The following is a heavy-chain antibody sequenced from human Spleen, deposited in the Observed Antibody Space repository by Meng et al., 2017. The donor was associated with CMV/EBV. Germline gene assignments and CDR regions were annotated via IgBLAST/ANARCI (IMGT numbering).Heavy chain of an antibody. CDR1: GFTFDDYA. Sequence: SLKISCAASGFTFDDYAMHWVRQAPGKGLEWVSGISWNSGSIGYADSVKGRFTISRDNAKNSLYLQMNSLRAEDMALYYCARGGSYYEVDYWGQGTLVTVS. J-gene: IGHJ4*02. CDR3: ARGGSYYEVDY. CDR2: ISWNSGSI. V-gene: IGHV3-9*03. D-gene: IGHD1-26*01.